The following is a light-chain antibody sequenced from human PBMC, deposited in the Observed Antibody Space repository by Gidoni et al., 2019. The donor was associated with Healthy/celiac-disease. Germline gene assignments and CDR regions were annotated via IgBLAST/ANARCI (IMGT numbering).Light chain of an antibody. Sequence: QSALTQPPSASGSPGQSVTIPCTGTSRDVGGYNYVSWYQQHPGKAPKLMIYEVSKRPSGVPDRFSGSKSGNTAALTVSGLQAEDEADYYCSSYAGSNNFVFGGGTKLTVL. J-gene: IGLJ3*02. CDR3: SSYAGSNNFV. CDR2: EVS. CDR1: SRDVGGYNY. V-gene: IGLV2-8*01.